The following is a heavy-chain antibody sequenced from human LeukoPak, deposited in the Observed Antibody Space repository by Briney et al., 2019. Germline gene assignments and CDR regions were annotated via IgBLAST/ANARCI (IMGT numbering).Heavy chain of an antibody. J-gene: IGHJ6*03. CDR3: AREGSGRGSGSFTYYYYYYMDV. V-gene: IGHV3-21*01. CDR2: ISSSSSYI. D-gene: IGHD3-10*01. CDR1: GFTFSSYS. Sequence: GGSLRLSCAASGFTFSSYSMNWVRQAPGKGLEWVSSISSSSSYIYYADSVKGRFTISRDNAKNSLYLQMNSLRAEDTAVYYCAREGSGRGSGSFTYYYYYYMDVWGKGTTVTISS.